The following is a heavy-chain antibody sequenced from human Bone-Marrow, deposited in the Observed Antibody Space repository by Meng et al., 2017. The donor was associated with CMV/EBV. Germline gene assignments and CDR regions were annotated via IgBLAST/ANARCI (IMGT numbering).Heavy chain of an antibody. CDR3: APLGYCSSTSCYREDY. CDR2: IKSKTDGGTT. V-gene: IGHV3-15*01. Sequence: GGSLRLSCAASGFIFSNAWMSWVRQSQGKGLEWVGRIKSKTDGGTTDYAAPVKGRFTISRDDSKNTLYLQMNSLRAEDTAVYYCAPLGYCSSTSCYREDYWGQGTLVTVSS. D-gene: IGHD2-2*02. J-gene: IGHJ4*02. CDR1: GFIFSNAW.